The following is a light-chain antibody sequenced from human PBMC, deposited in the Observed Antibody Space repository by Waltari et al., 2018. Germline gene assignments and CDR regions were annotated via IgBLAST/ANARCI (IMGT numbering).Light chain of an antibody. CDR1: GSNIGSNS. Sequence: QSVLTPPPSASGTPGQRVTISCSGSGSNIGSNSVNWFQQVPGTAPKLLIYSNNQWPSGVPDRFSGSKSGTSASLAISGLQSEDEADYYCAAWDDSLNGYVFGTGTKVTVL. CDR3: AAWDDSLNGYV. V-gene: IGLV1-44*01. CDR2: SNN. J-gene: IGLJ1*01.